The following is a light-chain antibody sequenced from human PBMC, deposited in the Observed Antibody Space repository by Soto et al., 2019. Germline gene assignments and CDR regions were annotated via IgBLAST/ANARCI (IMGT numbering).Light chain of an antibody. Sequence: DIQMTQSPSTLSASVGDRVTITCRASQSISSWLAWYQQKPGKAPKLLIYKASSLDSGVPSRFSGSGSGTEFNLTISSLQPEDFATYYCQQYNSFIWTFGQGTKVDIK. CDR2: KAS. CDR3: QQYNSFIWT. V-gene: IGKV1-5*03. CDR1: QSISSW. J-gene: IGKJ1*01.